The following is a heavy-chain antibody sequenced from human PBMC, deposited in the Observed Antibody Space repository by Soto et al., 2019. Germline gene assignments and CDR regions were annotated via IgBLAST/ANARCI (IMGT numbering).Heavy chain of an antibody. CDR1: GYSFTNYW. J-gene: IGHJ6*02. V-gene: IGHV5-51*01. CDR3: ARYRYCSSAGCPIHYFYGMDV. D-gene: IGHD2-2*01. Sequence: EVQLVQSGAEVKKPGESLRISCKVSGYSFTNYWIGWVRQMPGKGLEWMGSMFPGDSDTRYSPSFQGQVTISADKSISTAYLQWSSLTASDTAMYYCARYRYCSSAGCPIHYFYGMDVWGQGTTVTVSS. CDR2: MFPGDSDT.